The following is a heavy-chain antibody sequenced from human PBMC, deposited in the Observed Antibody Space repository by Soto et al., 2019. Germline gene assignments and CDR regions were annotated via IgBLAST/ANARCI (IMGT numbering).Heavy chain of an antibody. CDR2: IKSKTDGGTT. D-gene: IGHD5-12*01. J-gene: IGHJ4*02. CDR3: TTGGGYSGYDLAY. CDR1: VFTFSNAW. V-gene: IGHV3-15*01. Sequence: EVQLVESGGGLVKPGGSLRLSCAASVFTFSNAWMSWVRQAPGKGLEWVGRIKSKTDGGTTDYAAPVKGRFTISRDDSKNTLYLQMNSLKTEDTAVYYCTTGGGYSGYDLAYWGQGTLVTVSS.